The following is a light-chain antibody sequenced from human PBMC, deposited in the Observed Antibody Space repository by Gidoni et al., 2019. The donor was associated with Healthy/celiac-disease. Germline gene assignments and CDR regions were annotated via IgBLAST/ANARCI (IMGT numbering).Light chain of an antibody. CDR1: NMGSKS. CDR3: QVWDSSSDHLVV. CDR2: DDS. J-gene: IGLJ2*01. Sequence: SCVLTQRPSVSVAAGQTARITCGGNNMGSKSVHWSQQKPGQAPVLVFYDDSDRPSGIPERFSGSNSGNTATLTISRVEAGDEADYYCQVWDSSSDHLVVFGGGTKLTVL. V-gene: IGLV3-21*02.